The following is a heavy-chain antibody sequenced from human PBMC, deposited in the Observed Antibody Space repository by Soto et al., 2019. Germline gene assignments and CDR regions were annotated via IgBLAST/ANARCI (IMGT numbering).Heavy chain of an antibody. Sequence: HPVGSLRLSCAASGFTVSSNYMSWVRQAPGKGLEWVSVIYSGGSTYYADSVKGRFTISRDNSKNTLYLQMNSLRAEDTAVYYCAGGTLPSPGYDYSNYDWPYYYYYGMDVWGQGTTVTVSS. CDR1: GFTVSSNY. CDR2: IYSGGST. J-gene: IGHJ6*02. V-gene: IGHV3-53*01. D-gene: IGHD4-4*01. CDR3: AGGTLPSPGYDYSNYDWPYYYYYGMDV.